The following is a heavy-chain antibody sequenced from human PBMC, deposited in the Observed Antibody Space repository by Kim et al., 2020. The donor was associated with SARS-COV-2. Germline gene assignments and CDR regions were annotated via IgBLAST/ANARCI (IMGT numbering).Heavy chain of an antibody. Sequence: SETLSITCTVSGGSISSSSYYWGWIRQPPGKGLEWIGSIYYSGSTYYNPSLKSRVTISVDTSKNQFSLKLSSVTAADTAVYYCARVNYYDSSGYPYWGQGTLVTVSS. V-gene: IGHV4-39*07. CDR3: ARVNYYDSSGYPY. CDR2: IYYSGST. J-gene: IGHJ4*02. D-gene: IGHD3-22*01. CDR1: GGSISSSSYY.